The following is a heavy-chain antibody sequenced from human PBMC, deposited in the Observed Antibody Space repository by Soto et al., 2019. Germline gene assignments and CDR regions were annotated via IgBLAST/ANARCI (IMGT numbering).Heavy chain of an antibody. CDR2: ISSTGTTI. CDR3: ARNRSFDWLLDNYYYYCMDV. D-gene: IGHD3-9*01. V-gene: IGHV3-11*01. J-gene: IGHJ6*02. CDR1: GFTFSDYS. Sequence: PGGSLRLSCAASGFTFSDYSMSWIRQAPGKGLEWVSYISSTGTTILYADSVRGRFTISRDNAKNSLYLQMNSLRAEDTAVYYCARNRSFDWLLDNYYYYCMDVWGQGTTVTVSS.